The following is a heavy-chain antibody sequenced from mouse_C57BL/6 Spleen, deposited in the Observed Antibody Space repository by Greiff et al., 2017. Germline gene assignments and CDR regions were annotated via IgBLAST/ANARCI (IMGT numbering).Heavy chain of an antibody. CDR3: ARSRWDGGFAY. J-gene: IGHJ3*01. D-gene: IGHD4-1*01. Sequence: EVKLMESGGGLVQPGGSLSLSCAASGFTFTDYYMSWVRQPPGKALEWLGFIRNKANGYTTEYSASVKGRFTISRDNSQSILYLQMNALRAEDRATYYCARSRWDGGFAYWGQGTLVTVSA. CDR1: GFTFTDYY. V-gene: IGHV7-3*01. CDR2: IRNKANGYTT.